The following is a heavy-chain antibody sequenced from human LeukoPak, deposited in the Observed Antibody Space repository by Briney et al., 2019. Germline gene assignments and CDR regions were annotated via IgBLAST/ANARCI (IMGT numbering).Heavy chain of an antibody. CDR1: GGSIINYY. D-gene: IGHD7-27*01. V-gene: IGHV4-59*08. J-gene: IGHJ4*02. Sequence: SETLCLTCTVSGGSIINYYWSWIRQPPGKGLEWIGYIYYSGSTSYNPSLKSRVTISVDTSKNQFSLKLSSVTAADTAVYYCARVWGGAASDYWGQGTLVTVSS. CDR2: IYYSGST. CDR3: ARVWGGAASDY.